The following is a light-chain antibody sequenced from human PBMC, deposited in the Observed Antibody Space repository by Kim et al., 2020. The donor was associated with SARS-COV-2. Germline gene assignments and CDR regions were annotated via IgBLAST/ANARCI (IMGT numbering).Light chain of an antibody. J-gene: IGLJ1*01. Sequence: KTARITCVGNTVGSKSVHWYRQKTGQAPVVVMCFDSDRPSGIPGRFSGSNSGNTATLTISGVEAGDEADYYCQVWDTSSDHHYVFGTGTKVTVL. CDR2: FDS. V-gene: IGLV3-21*04. CDR3: QVWDTSSDHHYV. CDR1: TVGSKS.